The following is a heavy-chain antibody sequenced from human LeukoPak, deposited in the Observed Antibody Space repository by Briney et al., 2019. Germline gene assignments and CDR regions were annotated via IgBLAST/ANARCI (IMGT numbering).Heavy chain of an antibody. CDR1: GYTFTSYY. D-gene: IGHD3-22*01. V-gene: IGHV1-46*01. CDR2: INPSGGST. J-gene: IGHJ5*02. Sequence: ASVKVSCKASGYTFTSYYMHWVRQAPEQGLEWMGIINPSGGSTSYAQKFQGRVTMTRDTSTSTVYMELSSLRSEDTAVYYCARDLSDYDSSGYYPSWGQGTLVTFSS. CDR3: ARDLSDYDSSGYYPS.